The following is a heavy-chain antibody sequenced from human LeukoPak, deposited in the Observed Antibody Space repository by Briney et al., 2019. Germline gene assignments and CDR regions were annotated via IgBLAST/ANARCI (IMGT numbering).Heavy chain of an antibody. Sequence: GGSLRLSCAASGFTFSSYAMSWVRQAPGKGLEWVANIKEDGSEKYYVDSVKGRFTISRDNAKNSLYLQMNSLRADDTAVYYCARMRYSDYWGQGTLVTVSS. CDR2: IKEDGSEK. D-gene: IGHD1-1*01. CDR3: ARMRYSDY. J-gene: IGHJ4*02. CDR1: GFTFSSYA. V-gene: IGHV3-7*01.